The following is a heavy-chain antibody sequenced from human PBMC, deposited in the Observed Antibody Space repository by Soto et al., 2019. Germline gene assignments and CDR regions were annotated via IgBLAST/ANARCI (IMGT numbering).Heavy chain of an antibody. CDR3: GRVRSRGFAEIYGWFDP. V-gene: IGHV3-53*04. CDR1: GFTVSSNY. Sequence: PGGSLRLSCAASGFTVSSNYMNWVRQAPGKELEWVSIIYSGDNTYYADSVKGRFTISRHSSKNTLYLQMNNLRAEDTAVYYCGRVRSRGFAEIYGWFDPWGQGTLVTVSS. J-gene: IGHJ5*02. CDR2: IYSGDNT. D-gene: IGHD3-10*01.